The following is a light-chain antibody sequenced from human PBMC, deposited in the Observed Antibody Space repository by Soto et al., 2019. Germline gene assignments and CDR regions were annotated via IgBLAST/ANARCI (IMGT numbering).Light chain of an antibody. J-gene: IGLJ1*01. CDR2: GHS. Sequence: QSVLTQPPSASGTPGQRVTISCSGSSSNIGNNSVNWYQQLPGTAPKLLIYGHSQRPTGVPDRFSDSKSGTSASLAISGLQSEDEAAYYCAARDDSLNGYVFGTGTKLTVL. V-gene: IGLV1-44*01. CDR1: SSNIGNNS. CDR3: AARDDSLNGYV.